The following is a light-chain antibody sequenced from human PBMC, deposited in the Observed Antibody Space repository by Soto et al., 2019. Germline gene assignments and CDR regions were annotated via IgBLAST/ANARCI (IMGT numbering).Light chain of an antibody. Sequence: QSVLTQTPSASGTPGQRVTISCSGSSSNIGSNTVNWFQQLPGTAPKLLIYTNNQRPSGVPVRFSGSKSGTSASLAISGLQSEDEAAYYCAAWDDSLNGYVFGTGTKLTVL. J-gene: IGLJ1*01. V-gene: IGLV1-44*01. CDR1: SSNIGSNT. CDR2: TNN. CDR3: AAWDDSLNGYV.